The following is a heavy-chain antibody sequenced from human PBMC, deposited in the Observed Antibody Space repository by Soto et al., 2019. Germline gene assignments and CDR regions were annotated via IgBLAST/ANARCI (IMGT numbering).Heavy chain of an antibody. CDR3: AKGSEAARQELDY. CDR1: GFTFSTYG. J-gene: IGHJ4*02. CDR2: ISIDGSNK. V-gene: IGHV3-30*18. Sequence: QVQLVESGGGVVQPGRSLRLSCAASGFTFSTYGMHWVRQAPGKGPEWVAVISIDGSNKYYADSVKGRFTISRDNSKNMLYLQMNSLRADDTAVYYCAKGSEAARQELDYWGQGTLVTVSS. D-gene: IGHD6-6*01.